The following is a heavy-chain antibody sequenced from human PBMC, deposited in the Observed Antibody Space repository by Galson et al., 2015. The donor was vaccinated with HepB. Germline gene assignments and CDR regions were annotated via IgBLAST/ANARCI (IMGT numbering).Heavy chain of an antibody. D-gene: IGHD3/OR15-3a*01. CDR2: IFHGGST. CDR3: ASRTGYYRSIPS. Sequence: SETLSLTCVVSGDSITSKNWWNWVRQAPGKGLEWIGEIFHGGSTNFNPSLKSRAALSIDKSKNEFSLQLSSVTAADTAVYYCASRTGYYRSIPSWGQGTLVTVSS. CDR1: GDSITSKNW. V-gene: IGHV4-4*02. J-gene: IGHJ5*02.